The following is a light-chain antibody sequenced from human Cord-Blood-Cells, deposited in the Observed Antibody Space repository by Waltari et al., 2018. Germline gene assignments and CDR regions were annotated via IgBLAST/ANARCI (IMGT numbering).Light chain of an antibody. V-gene: IGLV3-19*01. CDR2: GKN. J-gene: IGLJ1*01. Sequence: SSELTQDPAVSLALGQTVRITCQGDSLRSYYPSWYQQKPGQAPVLVIYGKNNRPSGIPDRFSGSSSGNTASLTITGAQAEDEADYYCNSRDSSGNHQVFGTGTKVTVL. CDR3: NSRDSSGNHQV. CDR1: SLRSYY.